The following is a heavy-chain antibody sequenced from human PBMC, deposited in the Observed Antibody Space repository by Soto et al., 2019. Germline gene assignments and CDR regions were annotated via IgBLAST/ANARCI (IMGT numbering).Heavy chain of an antibody. V-gene: IGHV4-4*07. D-gene: IGHD1-26*01. CDR2: IYTSGST. Sequence: SETLALACTVSGGSINSDYWSWIRQPAGKGLEWIGRIYTSGSTNYNPSLKSRVTMSVDTSKNRFSLKLSSVTAADTAVYYCARGLYSKVGGTSWFDPWGQGTLVTVSS. J-gene: IGHJ5*02. CDR1: GGSINSDY. CDR3: ARGLYSKVGGTSWFDP.